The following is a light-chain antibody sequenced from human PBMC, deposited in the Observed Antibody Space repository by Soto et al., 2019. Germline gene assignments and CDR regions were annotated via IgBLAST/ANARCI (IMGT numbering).Light chain of an antibody. Sequence: QSALTQPRSVSGSPGQSVTISCTGTSSDVGTYNYVSWYQQHPGKAPKLMIYDVRQRPSGVPDRFSGSKSGNTASLTISGLQGEDECDYYCCSCAGSYTSVVGGGTKLTVL. CDR3: CSCAGSYTSV. CDR2: DVR. CDR1: SSDVGTYNY. V-gene: IGLV2-11*01. J-gene: IGLJ2*01.